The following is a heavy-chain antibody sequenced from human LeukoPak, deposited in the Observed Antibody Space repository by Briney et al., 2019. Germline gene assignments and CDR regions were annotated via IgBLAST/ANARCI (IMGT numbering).Heavy chain of an antibody. CDR2: INLGDSDT. Sequence: GESLKVSCEVSGHRFTNHWIGWVRQLPGKGLEWMGIINLGDSDTKYSPSFQGQVTISLDKSISTAYLQWRSLKASDTAMYYCARRPYSGSPNWFDPWGQGTLVTVSS. D-gene: IGHD1-26*01. CDR3: ARRPYSGSPNWFDP. J-gene: IGHJ5*02. V-gene: IGHV5-51*01. CDR1: GHRFTNHW.